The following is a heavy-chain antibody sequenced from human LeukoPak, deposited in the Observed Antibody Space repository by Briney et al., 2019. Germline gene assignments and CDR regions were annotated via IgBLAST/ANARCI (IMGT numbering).Heavy chain of an antibody. CDR2: IYSGGST. CDR1: GFTVSSNY. CDR3: ARDIGDGDYGDNYYYGMDV. J-gene: IGHJ6*02. V-gene: IGHV3-66*01. D-gene: IGHD4-17*01. Sequence: GGSLILSCAASGFTVSSNYMSWVRQAPGKGLEWVSVIYSGGSTYYADSVKGRFTISRDNSKNTLYLQMNSLRAEDTAVYYCARDIGDGDYGDNYYYGMDVWGQGTTVTVSS.